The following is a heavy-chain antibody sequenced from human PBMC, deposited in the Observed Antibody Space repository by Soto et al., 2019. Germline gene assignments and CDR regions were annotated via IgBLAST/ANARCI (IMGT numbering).Heavy chain of an antibody. Sequence: EVQLVESGGGLVQPGGSLRLSCAASGFTFSSYWMHWVRQAPGQGLVWVSRINSDGSNTYYADSVKGRFTSSRANAKNPLYLEMNSLRAEDTAVYYCARLWGSGLGREVWGQGTMVTVSS. J-gene: IGHJ6*01. CDR1: GFTFSSYW. CDR3: ARLWGSGLGREV. CDR2: INSDGSNT. V-gene: IGHV3-74*01. D-gene: IGHD3-10*01.